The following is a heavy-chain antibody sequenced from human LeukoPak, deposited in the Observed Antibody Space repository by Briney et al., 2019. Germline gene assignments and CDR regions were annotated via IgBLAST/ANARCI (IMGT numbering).Heavy chain of an antibody. J-gene: IGHJ6*03. V-gene: IGHV4-59*01. CDR2: IHYSGST. D-gene: IGHD5-18*01. Sequence: PSETLSLTCTVSGGSISSYYWSWIRQPPGKGLEWIGYIHYSGSTSYNPSLKSRVTISVDTSKNQFSLKLSSVTAADTAAYYCARDAGDTAMNYYYYYMDVWGKGTTVTVSS. CDR1: GGSISSYY. CDR3: ARDAGDTAMNYYYYYMDV.